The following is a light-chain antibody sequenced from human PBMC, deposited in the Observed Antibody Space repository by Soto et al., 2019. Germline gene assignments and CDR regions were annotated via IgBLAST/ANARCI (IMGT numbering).Light chain of an antibody. CDR3: AAWDDGLIV. Sequence: QSVLTQPPSASGTPGQRVTISCSGSSSNIGSNYVYWYQQLPGTAPKLLIYRNNQRPSGVPDRFSGSKSGTSASLTISGLRSEDEADYSCAAWDDGLIVFGNGTKLTVL. J-gene: IGLJ1*01. CDR2: RNN. V-gene: IGLV1-47*01. CDR1: SSNIGSNY.